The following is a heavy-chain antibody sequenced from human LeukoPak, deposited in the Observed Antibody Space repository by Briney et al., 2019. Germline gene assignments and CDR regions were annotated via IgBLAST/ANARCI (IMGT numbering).Heavy chain of an antibody. CDR2: ISRTSNSI. D-gene: IGHD1-26*01. V-gene: IGHV3-21*01. CDR1: GFIFSGYT. J-gene: IGHJ4*02. Sequence: GGSLRLSCAASGFIFSGYTMNWVRQAPRKGLEWVSSISRTSNSIYYAESMKGRFTISRDNAKMSLYLQINSLRVEDTAVYYCARESGTYPYYFDYWGQGTLVTVSS. CDR3: ARESGTYPYYFDY.